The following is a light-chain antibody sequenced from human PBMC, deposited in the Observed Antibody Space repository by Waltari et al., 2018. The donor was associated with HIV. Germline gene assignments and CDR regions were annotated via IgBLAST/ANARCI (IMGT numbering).Light chain of an antibody. Sequence: SYVLTQPPSLSVAPGKTARFPSGGNNIASYSVHWYQQKPGQAPVLVIYDDSDRRSGIPERFSGSNSGNTATLTISEVEAGDEADYYCQVWDGSVDQWVFGGGTKLTVL. CDR3: QVWDGSVDQWV. J-gene: IGLJ3*02. V-gene: IGLV3-21*04. CDR1: NIASYS. CDR2: DDS.